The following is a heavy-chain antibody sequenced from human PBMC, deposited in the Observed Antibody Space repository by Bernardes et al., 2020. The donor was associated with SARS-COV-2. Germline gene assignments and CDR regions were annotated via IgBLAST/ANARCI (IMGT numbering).Heavy chain of an antibody. CDR2: IYYSGST. CDR3: ARGSGGSGWYGGAFDI. D-gene: IGHD6-19*01. Sequence: TLSLTCTVSGGSISSGGYYWSWIRQHPGKGLEWIGYIYYSGSTYYNPSLKSRVTISVDTSKNQFSLKLSSVTAADTAVYYCARGSGGSGWYGGAFDIWGQGTMVTVSS. CDR1: GGSISSGGYY. V-gene: IGHV4-31*03. J-gene: IGHJ3*02.